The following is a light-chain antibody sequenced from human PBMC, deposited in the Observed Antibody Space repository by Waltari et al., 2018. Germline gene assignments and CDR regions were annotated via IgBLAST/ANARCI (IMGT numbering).Light chain of an antibody. CDR3: QQHGTLPAT. V-gene: IGKV3-20*01. J-gene: IGKJ1*01. CDR1: QSVGSSS. CDR2: RAS. Sequence: EIVLTQSPGTASLSPGERVTLSCMASQSVGSSSLAWYQQKPGQAPRLVIYRASRRATGIPDRFSGSGSGTDFSLTISRLEPEDFAVNYCQQHGTLPATFGQGTKVEIK.